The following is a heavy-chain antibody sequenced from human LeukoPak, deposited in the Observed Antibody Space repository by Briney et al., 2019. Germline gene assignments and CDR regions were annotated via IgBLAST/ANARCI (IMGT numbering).Heavy chain of an antibody. CDR3: ARGSGSYGGAFDY. CDR2: IKQDGSDK. D-gene: IGHD1-26*01. Sequence: GGSLRPSCAASGFTFSYYWMNWVRQAPGRRLEWVASIKQDGSDKYYVDSVKGRFTISRDNAKNSLHLQMNSLRVEDTAVYYCARGSGSYGGAFDYWGQGTLVTVSS. V-gene: IGHV3-7*01. CDR1: GFTFSYYW. J-gene: IGHJ4*02.